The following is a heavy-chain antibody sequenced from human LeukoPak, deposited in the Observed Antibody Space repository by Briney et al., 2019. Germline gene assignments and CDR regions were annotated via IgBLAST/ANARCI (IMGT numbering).Heavy chain of an antibody. V-gene: IGHV6-1*01. CDR1: GDTVSSNSAA. CDR2: TYYRSNWYN. Sequence: RSQTLSLTCALSGDTVSSNSAAWHWIRQSPSRGLEWLGRTYYRSNWYNVCAVSVKSRITINPDTSENHFSLQLNSVTPEDTAVYYCARGYGYYFDYWGQGTLVTVSS. J-gene: IGHJ4*02. CDR3: ARGYGYYFDY. D-gene: IGHD5-18*01.